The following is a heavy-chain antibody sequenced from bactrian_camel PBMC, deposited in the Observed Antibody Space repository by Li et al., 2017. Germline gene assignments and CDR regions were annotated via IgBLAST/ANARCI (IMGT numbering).Heavy chain of an antibody. CDR3: NLACFWTTRLDY. CDR2: ISTAGTT. Sequence: VQLVESGGALVQPGGSLRLSCTASGYTYSVRTLGWYRQAPGKEREFVSAISTAGTTTYADSVKGRFTISQNNAKNTVYLQMNSLKPEDTAMYYCNLACFWTTRLDYWGQWTQVTVS. D-gene: IGHD5*01. V-gene: IGHV3S53*01. CDR1: GYTYSVRT. J-gene: IGHJ4*01.